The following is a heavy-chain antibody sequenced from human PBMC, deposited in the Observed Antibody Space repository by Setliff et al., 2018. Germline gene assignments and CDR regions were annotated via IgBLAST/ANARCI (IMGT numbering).Heavy chain of an antibody. J-gene: IGHJ4*02. CDR2: VYYSGDT. D-gene: IGHD7-27*01. CDR3: ARHRPNLPFDA. Sequence: SETLSLTCSVSGGSISNSDYYWDWIRQPPGKGLEWIGRVYYSGDTYYIPSLLSRVTISVDTSKDQFSLKLSSVTAADTSVYFCARHRPNLPFDAWGQGALVTVSS. V-gene: IGHV4-39*01. CDR1: GGSISNSDYY.